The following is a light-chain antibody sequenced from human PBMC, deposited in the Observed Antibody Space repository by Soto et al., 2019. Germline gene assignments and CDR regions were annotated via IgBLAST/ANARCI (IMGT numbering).Light chain of an antibody. CDR1: QRVGGD. J-gene: IGKJ4*01. CDR3: QQYNNWPLT. Sequence: ETVMTQSPATLSVSPGQGATLSCRASQRVGGDLAWYQQKPGQAPRLLIYGASARATAIPGRFSGSGSGTEFTLTISSLQSEDSAVYHCQQYNNWPLTFGGGTKVEIK. CDR2: GAS. V-gene: IGKV3-15*01.